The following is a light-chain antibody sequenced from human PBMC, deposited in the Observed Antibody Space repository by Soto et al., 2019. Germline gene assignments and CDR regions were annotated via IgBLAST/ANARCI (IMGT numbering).Light chain of an antibody. J-gene: IGLJ2*01. Sequence: QSVLTQPASVSGSPGQSITISCTGTSSDVGGYDCVSWYQQYPGKAPKLMIYEVNNRPSGVSNRFSGSKSVNTASLTISGLQAEDEADYYCSSYTNSSPWIFGGGTQLTVL. CDR3: SSYTNSSPWI. CDR1: SSDVGGYDC. CDR2: EVN. V-gene: IGLV2-14*01.